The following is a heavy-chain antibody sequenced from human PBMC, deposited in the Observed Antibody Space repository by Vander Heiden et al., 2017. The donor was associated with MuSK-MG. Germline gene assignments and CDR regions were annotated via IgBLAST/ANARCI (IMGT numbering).Heavy chain of an antibody. J-gene: IGHJ5*02. CDR1: GGSFSGYY. CDR2: INHSGST. V-gene: IGHV4-34*01. Sequence: QVQLQQWGAGLLKPSETLSLTCAVYGGSFSGYYWSWIRQPPGKGLEWIGEINHSGSTNYNPSLKSRVTISVDTSKNQFSLKLSSVTAADTAVYYCARGRKVRGVIIIQPISHRNWFDPWGQGTLVTVSS. CDR3: ARGRKVRGVIIIQPISHRNWFDP. D-gene: IGHD3-10*01.